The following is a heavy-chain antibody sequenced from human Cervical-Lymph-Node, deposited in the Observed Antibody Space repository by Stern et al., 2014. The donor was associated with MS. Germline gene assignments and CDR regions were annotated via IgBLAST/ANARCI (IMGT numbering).Heavy chain of an antibody. D-gene: IGHD4-23*01. V-gene: IGHV3-33*01. CDR1: GFTFSSSG. Sequence: QVQLVQSGGGVVQPGRSLRLSCAASGFTFSSSGMHWVRQAPGKGLERLAIIYYDGSNRYYADSVKGRFTISRDNSKNTLYLQMNSLRVEDTAVYYCAREGGNTAEYFQHWGQGTLVTVSS. CDR2: IYYDGSNR. J-gene: IGHJ1*01. CDR3: AREGGNTAEYFQH.